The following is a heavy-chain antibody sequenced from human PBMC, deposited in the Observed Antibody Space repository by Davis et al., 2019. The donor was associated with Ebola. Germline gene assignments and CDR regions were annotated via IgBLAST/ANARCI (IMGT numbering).Heavy chain of an antibody. D-gene: IGHD3-3*01. CDR1: GGSFSGYY. Sequence: PSETLSLTCAVYGGSFSGYYWSWIRQPPGKGLEWIGEINHSGSTNYNPSLKSRVTISVDTSKNQFSLKLSSVTAADTAVYYCARGRDYDFWSGYYRYYYGMDVWGQGTTVTVSS. CDR3: ARGRDYDFWSGYYRYYYGMDV. V-gene: IGHV4-34*01. J-gene: IGHJ6*02. CDR2: INHSGST.